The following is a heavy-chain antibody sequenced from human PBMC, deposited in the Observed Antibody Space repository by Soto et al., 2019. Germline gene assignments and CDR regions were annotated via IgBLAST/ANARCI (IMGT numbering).Heavy chain of an antibody. Sequence: QVQPVQSGADVKKPGTSMKVSCKASGYSFTRYDINWVRQVPGQGLEWMGWMNPNSGNTGYAQKFQSRVTMTRNTSIATAYMELSNLRPDDTAVYYCARVEGFFPAFDYWGQGNLVTVSS. V-gene: IGHV1-8*01. CDR1: GYSFTRYD. CDR2: MNPNSGNT. J-gene: IGHJ4*02. CDR3: ARVEGFFPAFDY.